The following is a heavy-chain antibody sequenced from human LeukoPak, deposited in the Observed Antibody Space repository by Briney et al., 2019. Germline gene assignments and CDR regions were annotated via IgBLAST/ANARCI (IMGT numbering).Heavy chain of an antibody. V-gene: IGHV4-34*01. Sequence: SETLSLTCAVYGGSFSGYYWSWIRQPPGKGLEWIGEINHSGSTNYNPSLKSRVTISVDTSKNQFSLKLSSVTAADTAVYYCARLVRAEADYWGQGTLVTVSS. CDR1: GGSFSGYY. D-gene: IGHD6-13*01. CDR3: ARLVRAEADY. J-gene: IGHJ4*02. CDR2: INHSGST.